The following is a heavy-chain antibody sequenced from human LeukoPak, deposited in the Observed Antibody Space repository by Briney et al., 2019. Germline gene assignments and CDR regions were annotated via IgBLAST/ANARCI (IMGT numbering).Heavy chain of an antibody. CDR1: GFTFSSYG. D-gene: IGHD1-26*01. CDR2: ISYDGSNK. J-gene: IGHJ4*02. V-gene: IGHV3-30*18. CDR3: AKARGPVGIDY. Sequence: PGGSLRLSCAASGFTFSSYGMHWVRQAPGKGLEWVAVISYDGSNKYYADSVKGRFTISRDNSKNTLYLQMNSLRAEDTAVYYCAKARGPVGIDYWGQGTLVTVSS.